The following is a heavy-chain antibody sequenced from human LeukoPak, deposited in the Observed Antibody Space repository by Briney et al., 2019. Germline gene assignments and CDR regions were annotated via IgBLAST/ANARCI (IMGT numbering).Heavy chain of an antibody. CDR1: GFTFDDYA. D-gene: IGHD6-13*01. J-gene: IGHJ4*02. V-gene: IGHV3-9*01. CDR3: AKDRGSSWYYFDY. Sequence: GRSLRLSCAASGFTFDDYAMHWVRQAPGKGLEWVSGISWNSGSIGYADSVKGRFTISRDNAKNSPYLQMNSLRAEDTALYYCAKDRGSSWYYFDYWGQGTLVTVSS. CDR2: ISWNSGSI.